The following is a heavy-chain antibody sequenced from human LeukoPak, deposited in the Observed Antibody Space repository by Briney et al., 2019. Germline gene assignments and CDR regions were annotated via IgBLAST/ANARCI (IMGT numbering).Heavy chain of an antibody. J-gene: IGHJ6*02. V-gene: IGHV4-31*03. CDR2: IYYSGST. CDR1: GGSISSGGYY. D-gene: IGHD6-13*01. Sequence: PSETLSLTCTVSGGSISSGGYYWSWIRQHPGKGLEWIGYIYYSGSTYYNPSLKSRVTISVDTSKNQFSLKLSSVTAADTAVYYCARDLRDSDSSWSRYYYYGMDVWGQGTTVTVSS. CDR3: ARDLRDSDSSWSRYYYYGMDV.